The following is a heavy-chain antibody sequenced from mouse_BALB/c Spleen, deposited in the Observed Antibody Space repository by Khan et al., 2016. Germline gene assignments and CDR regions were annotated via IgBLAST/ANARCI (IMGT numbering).Heavy chain of an antibody. J-gene: IGHJ4*01. V-gene: IGHV2-6*02. CDR2: ICSDGST. D-gene: IGHD2-3*01. CDR1: GFSLTSYG. Sequence: QVQLQQPGPGLVAPSQSLSITCTVPGFSLTSYGVHWVRQPPGKGLEWLVVICSDGSTTYNSALKSRLSISKDNSKSQVFLKMNSLQTDDTAMYYCARRDDGGGAMDYWGQGTSGTVSS. CDR3: ARRDDGGGAMDY.